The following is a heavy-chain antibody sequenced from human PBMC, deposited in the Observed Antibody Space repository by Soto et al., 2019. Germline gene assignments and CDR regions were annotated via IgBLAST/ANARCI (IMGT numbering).Heavy chain of an antibody. CDR2: ISAYYGNT. Sequence: ASVKVSCKASRYTFTSYGISWVRQAPGQGLEWMGWISAYYGNTNYAQKLQGRVTMTTDTSTSTAYMELRSLRSDDTAVYYCARSYCSGGSCYEVIGYWGQGTLVTVSS. CDR3: ARSYCSGGSCYEVIGY. V-gene: IGHV1-18*01. J-gene: IGHJ4*02. CDR1: RYTFTSYG. D-gene: IGHD2-15*01.